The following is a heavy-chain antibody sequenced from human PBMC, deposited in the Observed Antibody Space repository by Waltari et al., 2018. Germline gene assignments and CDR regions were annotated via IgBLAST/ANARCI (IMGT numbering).Heavy chain of an antibody. CDR1: GGSISSSSYY. J-gene: IGHJ4*02. CDR3: ARGGTAAGIWFPLDYFDY. CDR2: IYYSGST. D-gene: IGHD6-13*01. V-gene: IGHV4-39*07. Sequence: QLQLQESGPGLVKPSETLSLTCTVSGGSISSSSYYWGWIRQPPGKGLEWIGSIYYSGSTYYNPSLKSRVTISVDTSKNQFSLKLSSVTAADTAVYYCARGGTAAGIWFPLDYFDYWGQGTLVTVSS.